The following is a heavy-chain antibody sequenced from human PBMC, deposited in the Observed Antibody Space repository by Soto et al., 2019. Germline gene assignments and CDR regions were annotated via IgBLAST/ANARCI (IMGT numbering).Heavy chain of an antibody. J-gene: IGHJ5*02. Sequence: TSETLSLTCTVSGGSISSGGYYWSWIRQHPGKGLEWIGYIYYSGSTYYNPSLKSRVTISVDTSKNQFSLKLSSVTAADTAVYYCARFHYDSSGYYDNWFDPWGQGTLVTVSS. CDR1: GGSISSGGYY. CDR2: IYYSGST. CDR3: ARFHYDSSGYYDNWFDP. D-gene: IGHD3-22*01. V-gene: IGHV4-31*03.